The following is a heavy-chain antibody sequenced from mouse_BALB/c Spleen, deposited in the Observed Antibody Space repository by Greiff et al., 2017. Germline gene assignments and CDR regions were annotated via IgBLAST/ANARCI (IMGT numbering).Heavy chain of an antibody. Sequence: VQLQQSGPELVKPGASVRISCKASGYTFTSYYIHWVKQRPGQGLEWIGWIYPGNVNTKYNEKFKGKATLTADKSSSTAYMQLSSLTSEDSAVYFCTRRGGSSYWYFDVWGAGTTVTVSS. V-gene: IGHV1S56*01. J-gene: IGHJ1*01. CDR2: IYPGNVNT. D-gene: IGHD1-1*01. CDR3: TRRGGSSYWYFDV. CDR1: GYTFTSYY.